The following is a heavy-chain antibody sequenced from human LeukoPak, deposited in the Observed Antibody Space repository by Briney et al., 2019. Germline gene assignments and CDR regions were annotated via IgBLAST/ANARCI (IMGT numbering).Heavy chain of an antibody. Sequence: SETLSPTCAVSGGSISSNNWWGWVRQPPGKGLEWIGEIYHSGSPNYNPSLKSRVTISVDKSRNHFSLNLSSVTAADTAVYYCARVNINNWHSCDYWGQGTLVTVSS. D-gene: IGHD1-1*01. CDR2: IYHSGSP. V-gene: IGHV4-4*02. J-gene: IGHJ4*02. CDR3: ARVNINNWHSCDY. CDR1: GGSISSNNW.